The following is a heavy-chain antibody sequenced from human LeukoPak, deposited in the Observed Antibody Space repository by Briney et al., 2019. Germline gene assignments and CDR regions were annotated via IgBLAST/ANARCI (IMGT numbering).Heavy chain of an antibody. V-gene: IGHV1-18*01. Sequence: ASVKVSCKASGYTFTSYGISCVRQAPGQGLEWMGWISAYNGNTNYAQKLQGRATMTTDTSTSTAYMELRSLRSDDTAVYYCARTHSSSWYRGYNWFDPWGQGTLVTVSS. J-gene: IGHJ5*02. CDR3: ARTHSSSWYRGYNWFDP. CDR2: ISAYNGNT. CDR1: GYTFTSYG. D-gene: IGHD6-13*01.